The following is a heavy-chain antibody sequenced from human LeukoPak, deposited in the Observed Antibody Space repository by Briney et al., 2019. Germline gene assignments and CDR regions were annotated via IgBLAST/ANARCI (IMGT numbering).Heavy chain of an antibody. J-gene: IGHJ4*02. V-gene: IGHV3-23*01. Sequence: GGSLRLSCTASGFTFSDYAMGWVRQAPGKGLEWVGAISGSGNGPYYADSVKGRFTISRDNSKNTLYLQMNSLRAEDTAVYYCAKDGNGIVGATHVDYWGQGTLVTVSS. CDR2: ISGSGNGP. CDR3: AKDGNGIVGATHVDY. CDR1: GFTFSDYA. D-gene: IGHD1-26*01.